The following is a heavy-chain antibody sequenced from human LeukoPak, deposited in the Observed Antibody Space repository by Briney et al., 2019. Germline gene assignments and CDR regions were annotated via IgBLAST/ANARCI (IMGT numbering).Heavy chain of an antibody. CDR2: ISGSGGGT. D-gene: IGHD4-17*01. CDR3: AKDRSTVVDY. J-gene: IGHJ4*02. V-gene: IGHV3-23*01. CDR1: GFTLSSYA. Sequence: GGSLRLSCAASGFTLSSYAMSWVRQAPGKGLEWVSGISGSGGGTYYADSVKGRFTISRDNSKNTLYLQMNSLRAEDTAVYHCAKDRSTVVDYWGQGTLVTVSS.